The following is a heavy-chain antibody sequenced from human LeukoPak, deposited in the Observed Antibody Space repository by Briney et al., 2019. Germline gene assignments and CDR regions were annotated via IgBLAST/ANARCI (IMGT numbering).Heavy chain of an antibody. V-gene: IGHV3-30*18. CDR1: RFTFSACG. Sequence: GGSLRLSCAASRFTFSACGMHWVRQAPGKGLEWVAAISFDGSHKYYADSVKGRFTIFRDNSMNTLYLQMNSLRAEDTAVYYCAKGTAVDRQYFENWGQGTLVTVSS. D-gene: IGHD1-1*01. CDR3: AKGTAVDRQYFEN. J-gene: IGHJ4*02. CDR2: ISFDGSHK.